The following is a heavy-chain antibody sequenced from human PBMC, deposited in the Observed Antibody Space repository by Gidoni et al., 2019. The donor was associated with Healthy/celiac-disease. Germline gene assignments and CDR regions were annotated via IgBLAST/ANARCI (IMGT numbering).Heavy chain of an antibody. D-gene: IGHD3-10*01. Sequence: DVQLVPSGAEVKKPRATVKISCKVSGSSFTAYYMHWVQQAPGKGLEWRGLVDTEGGETIYAEKFQGRVTITADTATDTAYMELSSLRSEDTAVYYCATIPRGGGAGLDYWGQGTLVTVSS. J-gene: IGHJ4*02. CDR1: GSSFTAYY. CDR3: ATIPRGGGAGLDY. V-gene: IGHV1-69-2*01. CDR2: VDTEGGET.